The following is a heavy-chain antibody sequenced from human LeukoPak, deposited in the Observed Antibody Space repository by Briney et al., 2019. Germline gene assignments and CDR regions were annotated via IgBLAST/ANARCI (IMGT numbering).Heavy chain of an antibody. Sequence: PSETLSLTCSVSPYSISSGYSWGWIRQPPGKGLEWIGSFYHGGSTYSNPSLKSRVTISVDTSKNQFSLNLSSVTAADTAVYYCARAFTVTADWYFDLWGRGTLVTVSS. V-gene: IGHV4-38-2*02. D-gene: IGHD2-21*02. CDR2: FYHGGST. CDR1: PYSISSGYS. CDR3: ARAFTVTADWYFDL. J-gene: IGHJ2*01.